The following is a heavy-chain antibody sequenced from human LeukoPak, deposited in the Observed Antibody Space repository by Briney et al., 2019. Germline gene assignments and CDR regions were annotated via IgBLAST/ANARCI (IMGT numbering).Heavy chain of an antibody. CDR2: INHSGST. V-gene: IGHV4-34*01. J-gene: IGHJ4*02. CDR1: GGSFSGYY. CDR3: ARALRGIAARLYPY. D-gene: IGHD6-6*01. Sequence: SETLSLTCAVYGGSFSGYYWSWIRQPPGKGLEWIGEINHSGSTNYNPSPKSRVTISVDTSKNQFTLKLSSVTAADMAVYYCARALRGIAARLYPYWGQGTLVTVSS.